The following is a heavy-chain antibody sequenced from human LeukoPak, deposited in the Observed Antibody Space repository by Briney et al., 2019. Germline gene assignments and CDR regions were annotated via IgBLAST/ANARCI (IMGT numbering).Heavy chain of an antibody. V-gene: IGHV4-39*01. D-gene: IGHD1-26*01. CDR3: ARRSGTYHAFDI. Sequence: SETLSLTCTVSGGSISSSSYYWGWIRQPPGKGLEWIGSIYYRVTTYYNPSLKSRVTISVDTSKNQFSLKLSSVTAADTAVYYCARRSGTYHAFDIWGQGTMVTVSS. J-gene: IGHJ3*02. CDR1: GGSISSSSYY. CDR2: IYYRVTT.